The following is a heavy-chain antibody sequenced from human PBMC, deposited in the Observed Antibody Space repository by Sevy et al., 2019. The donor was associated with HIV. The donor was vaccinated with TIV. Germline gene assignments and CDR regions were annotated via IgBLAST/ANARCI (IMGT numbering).Heavy chain of an antibody. D-gene: IGHD2-15*01. V-gene: IGHV3-23*01. CDR2: ISGSGGST. CDR1: GFTFSSYA. J-gene: IGHJ4*02. Sequence: GGSLRLSCAASGFTFSSYAMSWVRQAPGKGLEWVSAISGSGGSTYYANSVKGRFTISRDNSKNTLYLQMNSLRAEDTAVYYCAKDNIVVLVAAPPTLFDYWGQGTLVTVSS. CDR3: AKDNIVVLVAAPPTLFDY.